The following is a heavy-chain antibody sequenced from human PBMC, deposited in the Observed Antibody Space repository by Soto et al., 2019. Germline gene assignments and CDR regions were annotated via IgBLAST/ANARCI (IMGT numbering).Heavy chain of an antibody. CDR2: ISYDGSNK. J-gene: IGHJ4*02. D-gene: IGHD3-16*01. CDR3: VKDGGSPSPFDY. Sequence: QVQLVESGGGVVQPGRSLRLSCAASGFTFSSYGMHWVRQAPGKGLEWVAVISYDGSNKFYADSVKGRFSISRDNSRNTLYLQMNSLRVEDTAVYHCVKDGGSPSPFDYWGQGILVTVSS. CDR1: GFTFSSYG. V-gene: IGHV3-30*18.